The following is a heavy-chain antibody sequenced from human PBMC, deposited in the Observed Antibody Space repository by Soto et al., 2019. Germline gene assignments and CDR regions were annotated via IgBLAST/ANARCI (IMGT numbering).Heavy chain of an antibody. CDR2: IYHSGST. CDR3: ARDPPICSSTSCAGKSKGLDP. J-gene: IGHJ5*02. V-gene: IGHV4-4*02. CDR1: SGSISSSNW. D-gene: IGHD2-2*01. Sequence: PSATLSLTCAVSSGSISSSNWWSWVRQPPGKGLEWIGEIYHSGSTNYNPSLKSRVTISVDKSKNQFSLKLSSVTAADTAVYYCARDPPICSSTSCAGKSKGLDPWGQGTLVTVSS.